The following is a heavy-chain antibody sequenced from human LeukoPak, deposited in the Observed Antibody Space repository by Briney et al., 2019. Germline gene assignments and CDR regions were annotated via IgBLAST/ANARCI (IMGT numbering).Heavy chain of an antibody. J-gene: IGHJ4*02. Sequence: PSETLSLTCTVSGGSISSSSYYWGWIRQPPGKGLEWIGSIYYSGSTNYNPSLKSRVTMSADTSKNQFSLKMRSVTAADTAIYYCARARETVAIDYWGQGTLVTVSS. CDR3: ARARETVAIDY. CDR1: GGSISSSSYY. D-gene: IGHD5-12*01. V-gene: IGHV4-39*07. CDR2: IYYSGST.